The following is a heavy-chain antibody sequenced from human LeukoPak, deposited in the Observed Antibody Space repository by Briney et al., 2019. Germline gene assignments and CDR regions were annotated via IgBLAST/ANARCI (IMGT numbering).Heavy chain of an antibody. D-gene: IGHD2-2*02. V-gene: IGHV4-59*01. J-gene: IGHJ3*02. CDR2: IYYSGST. Sequence: SETLSLTCTVSGGSISSYYWSWIRQPPGKGLDWIGYIYYSGSTNYDPSLKSRVTISVDTSKNQFSLKLSSVTAADTAVYYCARSPSRGIVVVPAAIVAFDIWGQGTMVTVSS. CDR3: ARSPSRGIVVVPAAIVAFDI. CDR1: GGSISSYY.